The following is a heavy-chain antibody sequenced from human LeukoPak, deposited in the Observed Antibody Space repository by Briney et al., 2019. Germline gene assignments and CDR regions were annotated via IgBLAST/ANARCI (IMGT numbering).Heavy chain of an antibody. D-gene: IGHD6-6*01. V-gene: IGHV5-51*01. J-gene: IGHJ4*02. Sequence: HGESLKISCKGSGYSFTSYWIGWVRQMPGKGLEWMGIIYPGDSDTRYSPSFQGQVTISADKSISTAYLQWSSLKASDTAVYYCARGQNVAALSLLVDYWGQGTLVTVSS. CDR1: GYSFTSYW. CDR3: ARGQNVAALSLLVDY. CDR2: IYPGDSDT.